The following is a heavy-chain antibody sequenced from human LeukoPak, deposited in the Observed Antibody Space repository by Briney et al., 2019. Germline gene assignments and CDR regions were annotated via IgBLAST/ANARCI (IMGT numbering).Heavy chain of an antibody. D-gene: IGHD6-19*01. CDR3: SSGIAVAGIFDY. CDR1: GFTVSSNY. V-gene: IGHV3-53*01. J-gene: IGHJ4*02. CDR2: IYSGGST. Sequence: GGSLRLSCAASGFTVSSNYMSWVRQAPGKGLEWVSVIYSGGSTYYADSVKGRFTISRDNSKNTLYLQMNSLRAEYTAVYYCSSGIAVAGIFDYWGQGTLVTVSS.